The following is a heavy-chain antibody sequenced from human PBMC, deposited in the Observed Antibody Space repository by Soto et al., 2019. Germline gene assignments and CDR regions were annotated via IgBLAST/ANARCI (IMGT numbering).Heavy chain of an antibody. CDR3: AREEYSSSSAWFDP. D-gene: IGHD6-6*01. Sequence: SETLSLTCAVSGGSISSGGYSWSWIRQPPGKGLEWIGYIYHSGSTYYNPSLKSRVTISVDRSKNQFSLKLSSVTAADTAVYYCAREEYSSSSAWFDPWGQGTMVTVYS. J-gene: IGHJ5*02. CDR2: IYHSGST. CDR1: GGSISSGGYS. V-gene: IGHV4-30-2*01.